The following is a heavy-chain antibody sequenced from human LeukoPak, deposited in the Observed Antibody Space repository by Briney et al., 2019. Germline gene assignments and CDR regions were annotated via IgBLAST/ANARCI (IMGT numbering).Heavy chain of an antibody. CDR3: ARDLAYCGGECYSGDAFDI. J-gene: IGHJ3*02. CDR2: ISNDGSKK. V-gene: IGHV3-30*04. CDR1: GFTFSSYA. Sequence: GGSLRLSCAASGFTFSSYAMHWVRQAPGKGLEWVAVISNDGSKKQYADSVKGRFTISRGNSKNTLYLQMNSLRPEDTDVYYCARDLAYCGGECYSGDAFDIWGQGTMVIVSS. D-gene: IGHD2-21*01.